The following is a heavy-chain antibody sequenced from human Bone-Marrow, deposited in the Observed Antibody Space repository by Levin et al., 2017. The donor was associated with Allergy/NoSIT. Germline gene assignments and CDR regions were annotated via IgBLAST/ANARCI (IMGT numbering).Heavy chain of an antibody. CDR2: INPNSGDT. D-gene: IGHD3-22*01. Sequence: ASVKVSCKASGYTFTDYYMHWVRQAPGQGLEWMGWINPNSGDTNYAQLFKGRVTMTSDTSISTAYMDLSSLRSDDTAVYYCARVSVVVQTGYYYYGLDVWGQGTTVTVSS. V-gene: IGHV1-2*02. J-gene: IGHJ6*02. CDR3: ARVSVVVQTGYYYYGLDV. CDR1: GYTFTDYY.